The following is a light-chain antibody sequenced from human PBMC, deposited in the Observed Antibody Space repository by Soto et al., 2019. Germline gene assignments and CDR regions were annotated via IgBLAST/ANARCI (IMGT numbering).Light chain of an antibody. J-gene: IGKJ2*01. V-gene: IGKV3-15*01. CDR3: QQYNNWPST. CDR2: GAT. Sequence: EIVMTQSPGTLSVSPGERATLSCRASESISVNLAWYQQKPGQAPKLLIFGATSRATGVPARFSGSGSVTEFSLIISSPQSEDFAVYYCQQYNNWPSTFGQGTKLEIK. CDR1: ESISVN.